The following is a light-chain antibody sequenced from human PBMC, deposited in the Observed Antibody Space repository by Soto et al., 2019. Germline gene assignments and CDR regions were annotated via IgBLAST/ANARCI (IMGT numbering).Light chain of an antibody. Sequence: EIVMTQSPVTLSVSPGERATLSCKASQTVTTDLAWYQQKPGQAPRLVIHGASTRATDFPARFSGSGSGTEFTLTISSLQSEDFAVYYCQQRSNWPPEWTFGQGTKVEIK. CDR3: QQRSNWPPEWT. CDR1: QTVTTD. CDR2: GAS. V-gene: IGKV3-15*01. J-gene: IGKJ1*01.